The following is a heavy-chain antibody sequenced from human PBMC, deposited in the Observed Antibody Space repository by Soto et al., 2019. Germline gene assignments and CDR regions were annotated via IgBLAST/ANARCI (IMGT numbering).Heavy chain of an antibody. J-gene: IGHJ4*02. CDR3: AKVRADFWSGYYTTFDY. Sequence: SQTLSLTCAISGDSVSSTSTAWSWIRQSPSRGLEWLGRTYYRSNWYTDYAVSVKSRITISPDTSKNQFSLQMNSLRAEDTAVYYCAKVRADFWSGYYTTFDYWGQGTLVTVSS. CDR2: TYYRSNWYT. CDR1: GDSVSSTSTA. V-gene: IGHV6-1*01. D-gene: IGHD3-3*01.